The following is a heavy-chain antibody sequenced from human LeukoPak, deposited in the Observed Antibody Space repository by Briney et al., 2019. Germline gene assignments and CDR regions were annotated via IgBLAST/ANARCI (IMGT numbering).Heavy chain of an antibody. D-gene: IGHD3-9*01. CDR2: INHSGST. V-gene: IGHV4-34*01. J-gene: IGHJ4*02. CDR1: GGSFSGYY. CDR3: ARLRRRYFPLDY. Sequence: SETLSLTCAVYGGSFSGYYWSWIRQPPGKGLEWTGEINHSGSTNYNPSLKSRVTISVDTSKNQFSLKLSSVTAADTAVYYCARLRRRYFPLDYWGQGTLVTVSS.